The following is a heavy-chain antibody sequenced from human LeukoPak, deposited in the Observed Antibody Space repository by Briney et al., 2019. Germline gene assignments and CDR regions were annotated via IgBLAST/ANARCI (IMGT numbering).Heavy chain of an antibody. J-gene: IGHJ6*02. D-gene: IGHD4-17*01. Sequence: SETLSLTCAVYGGSFSGYYWSWIRQPPVKGLEWIGEINHSGSTNYNPSLKSRVTISVDTSKNQFSLKLSSVTAADTAVYYCARGQFSYGDYRGIKVHYGMDVWGQGTTVTVSS. CDR2: INHSGST. CDR3: ARGQFSYGDYRGIKVHYGMDV. CDR1: GGSFSGYY. V-gene: IGHV4-34*01.